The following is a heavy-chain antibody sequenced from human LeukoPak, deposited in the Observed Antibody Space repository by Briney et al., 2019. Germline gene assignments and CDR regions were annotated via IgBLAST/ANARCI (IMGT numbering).Heavy chain of an antibody. CDR3: ARGVGSGSYGYYYYYMDV. Sequence: PSETLSLTCTVSGGSISSYYWSWIRQPLGKGLEWIGYIYYSGSTNYNPSLKSRVTISVDTSKNQFSLKLSSVTAADTAVYYCARGVGSGSYGYYYYYMDVWGKGTTVTISS. CDR1: GGSISSYY. V-gene: IGHV4-59*01. J-gene: IGHJ6*03. CDR2: IYYSGST. D-gene: IGHD3-10*01.